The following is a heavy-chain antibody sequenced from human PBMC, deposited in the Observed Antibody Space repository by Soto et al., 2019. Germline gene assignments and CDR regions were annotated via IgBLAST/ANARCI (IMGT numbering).Heavy chain of an antibody. V-gene: IGHV4-39*01. CDR2: IYYRGNT. Sequence: PSETLPLTCSVSGDSINSDNYYWGWIRQPPGKGLEWIGSIYYRGNTYYNPSLKTRVTISLDKSKSQFSLKLNSVTAADSAVYFCARLEGLATISYYFDYWGQGTLVTVSS. J-gene: IGHJ4*02. CDR3: ARLEGLATISYYFDY. D-gene: IGHD3-9*01. CDR1: GDSINSDNYY.